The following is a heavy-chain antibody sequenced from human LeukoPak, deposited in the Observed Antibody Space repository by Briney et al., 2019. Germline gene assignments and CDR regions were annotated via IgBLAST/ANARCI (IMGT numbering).Heavy chain of an antibody. Sequence: ASVKVSCKAYGGTFSSYASSWVRQAPGQGLEWMGGIIAIFGTANYAQKFQGRVTITADESTSTAYMELSSLRSEDTAVYYCARAAIDWFLDYWGQGTLVTVSS. D-gene: IGHD3-9*01. CDR3: ARAAIDWFLDY. V-gene: IGHV1-69*13. CDR1: GGTFSSYA. CDR2: IIAIFGTA. J-gene: IGHJ4*02.